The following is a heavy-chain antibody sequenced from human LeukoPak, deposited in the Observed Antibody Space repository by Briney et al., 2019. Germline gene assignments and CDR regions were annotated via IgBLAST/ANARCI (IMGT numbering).Heavy chain of an antibody. CDR2: INHSGST. V-gene: IGHV4-34*01. Sequence: PSETLSLTCAVYGGSFSGYYWSWIRQPPGKGLEWIGEINHSGSTNYNPSLKSRVTISVDTSKNQFSPKLSSVTAADTAMYYCARVSGYDWESFYDYWGQGSLVTVSS. CDR3: ARVSGYDWESFYDY. J-gene: IGHJ4*02. D-gene: IGHD5-12*01. CDR1: GGSFSGYY.